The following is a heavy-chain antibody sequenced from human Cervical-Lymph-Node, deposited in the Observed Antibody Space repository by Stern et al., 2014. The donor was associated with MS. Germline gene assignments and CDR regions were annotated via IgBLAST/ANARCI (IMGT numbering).Heavy chain of an antibody. CDR2: ISADSGNT. D-gene: IGHD2-8*01. V-gene: IGHV1-18*01. Sequence: QMQLVQSGTEVKKPGASVLVSCKASGYTFTTYGITWVRQAPGQGLEWMGWISADSGNTKYAQKFQDRVTVTRDTTTGTAYMEVRSLRSEDTAVYYCARDKMHAFDYWGQGTQVTVPS. CDR3: ARDKMHAFDY. CDR1: GYTFTTYG. J-gene: IGHJ4*02.